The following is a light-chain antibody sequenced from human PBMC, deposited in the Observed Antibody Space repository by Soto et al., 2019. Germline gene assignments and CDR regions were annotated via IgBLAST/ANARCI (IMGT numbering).Light chain of an antibody. J-gene: IGKJ1*01. V-gene: IGKV1-39*01. CDR3: QQSYSSPPT. CDR2: AAS. Sequence: IQMTQSPSSLSASVEDRFIITCRASQSISNHLNWYQQKPGKAPKLLIFAASSLQSGVPSRFSGSRSGPDFTLTISSLQPEDFATYYCQQSYSSPPTFGQGTKVDI. CDR1: QSISNH.